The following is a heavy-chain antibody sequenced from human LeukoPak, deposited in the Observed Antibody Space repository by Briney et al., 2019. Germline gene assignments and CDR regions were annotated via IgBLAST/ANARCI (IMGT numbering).Heavy chain of an antibody. CDR1: GHTFDTYG. J-gene: IGHJ4*02. V-gene: IGHV1-18*01. CDR2: ISGSSDKR. Sequence: LWASVKVSCKASGHTFDTYGISWVRQAPGQGLEWMGWISGSSDKRMYEQRLQGRLTMTIDTSTSTAYMDLRSLRSDDTAVYYCARDLIMTKLPDQWGQGTLVTVSS. CDR3: ARDLIMTKLPDQ. D-gene: IGHD3-16*01.